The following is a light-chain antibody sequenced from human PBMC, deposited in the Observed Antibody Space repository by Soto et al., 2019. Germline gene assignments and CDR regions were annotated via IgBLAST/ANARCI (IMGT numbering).Light chain of an antibody. Sequence: LSHSPVTLSLFTGERATLSCSASQSVSSSYLAWYQQRPGQAPRLLNYGASSRATCTPDRFSGSGSGTDFTLTISLLVAEDAAVYYCLQFDDSGTFAKGTRLAIK. CDR1: QSVSSSY. J-gene: IGKJ5*01. V-gene: IGKV3-20*01. CDR2: GAS. CDR3: LQFDDSGT.